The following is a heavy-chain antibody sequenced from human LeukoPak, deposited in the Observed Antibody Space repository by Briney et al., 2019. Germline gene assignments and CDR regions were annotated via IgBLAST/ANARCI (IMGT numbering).Heavy chain of an antibody. CDR2: IRSDGSNK. D-gene: IGHD3-10*01. CDR3: ARVTYGSGTYGAFDY. CDR1: GFTFSSYG. J-gene: IGHJ4*02. V-gene: IGHV3-30*02. Sequence: GGSLRLSCAASGFTFSSYGMHWVRQAPGKGLEWVAFIRSDGSNKYYADSVKGRFTISRDNSKLYLQMNSLRAEDTAVYYCARVTYGSGTYGAFDYWGQGTLVTVSS.